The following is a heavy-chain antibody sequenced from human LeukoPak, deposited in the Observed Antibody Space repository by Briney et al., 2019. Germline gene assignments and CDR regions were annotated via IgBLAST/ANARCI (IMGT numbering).Heavy chain of an antibody. V-gene: IGHV3-23*01. J-gene: IGHJ4*02. D-gene: IGHD3-10*01. CDR2: ISGSGGTT. Sequence: PGGSLRLSCAASGFTFSSYAMSWVRQAPGKGLEWVSAISGSGGTTSYADSVKGRFTSSRDISKNTLYLQMNSLRAEDTAIYYCAKSRVSSISGSYDYWGQGTLVTVSS. CDR3: AKSRVSSISGSYDY. CDR1: GFTFSSYA.